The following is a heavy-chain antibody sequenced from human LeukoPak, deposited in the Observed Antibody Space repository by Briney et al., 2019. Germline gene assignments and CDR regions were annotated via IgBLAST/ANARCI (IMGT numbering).Heavy chain of an antibody. V-gene: IGHV4-61*02. CDR3: AREGYDSSGYYAFGY. CDR2: IYTSGST. Sequence: SETLSLTCTVSGGSISSSSYYWGWIRQPAGKGLEWIGRIYTSGSTSYNPSLESRVTMSVDTSKHQISLRLSSVTAADTAVYYCAREGYDSSGYYAFGYWGQGTLVTVSS. D-gene: IGHD3-22*01. J-gene: IGHJ4*02. CDR1: GGSISSSSYY.